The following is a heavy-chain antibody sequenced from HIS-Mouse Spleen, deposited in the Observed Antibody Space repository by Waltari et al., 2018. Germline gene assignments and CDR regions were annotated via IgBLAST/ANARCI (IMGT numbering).Heavy chain of an antibody. J-gene: IGHJ2*01. CDR2: IYYSGST. CDR1: GGSISSSRYY. D-gene: IGHD6-13*01. CDR3: AREIPYSSSWYDWYFDL. Sequence: QLQLQESGPGLVKPSETLSLTCTVSGGSISSSRYYWSWIRQPPGKGLEWIGGIYYSGSTYYNPSLKSRVTISVDTSKNQFSLKLSSVTAADTAVYYCAREIPYSSSWYDWYFDLWGRGTLVTVSS. V-gene: IGHV4-39*07.